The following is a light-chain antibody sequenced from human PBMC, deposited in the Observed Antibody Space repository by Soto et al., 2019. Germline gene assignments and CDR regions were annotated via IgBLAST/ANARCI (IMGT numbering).Light chain of an antibody. CDR1: SSDVGRFEY. J-gene: IGLJ1*01. CDR2: DIT. V-gene: IGLV2-11*01. CDR3: CLYIGATTYV. Sequence: QSVLTQPRSVSGSPGQSVTISCTGTSSDVGRFEYVSWYQQHPGEAPKVVVYDITKRPSGVPDRFSGSKSGNTASLTISGLQADDEADYYCCLYIGATTYVFGTGTKVTV.